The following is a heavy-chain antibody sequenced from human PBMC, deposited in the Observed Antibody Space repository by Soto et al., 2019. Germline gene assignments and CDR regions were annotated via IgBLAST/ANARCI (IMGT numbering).Heavy chain of an antibody. CDR3: AKIPTGSGSSKFDY. J-gene: IGHJ4*02. V-gene: IGHV3-23*01. D-gene: IGHD3-10*01. CDR1: GLTLRTYA. Sequence: GSLRLCCAASGLTLRTYAMDWVRQAPGKGLEWISAISGSGSFKHYADSGRGRFTISRDNSQNQLYRQMKNLRGDDTAMYYSAKIPTGSGSSKFDYWGQGIQVTVSS. CDR2: ISGSGSFK.